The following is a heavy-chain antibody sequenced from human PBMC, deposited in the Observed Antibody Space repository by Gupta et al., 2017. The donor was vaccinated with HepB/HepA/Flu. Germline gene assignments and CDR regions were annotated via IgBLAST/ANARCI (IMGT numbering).Heavy chain of an antibody. D-gene: IGHD6-13*01. J-gene: IGHJ5*02. Sequence: QVQLVQSGAEVKKPGASVKVSCTASGYNFTSYDINWVRQATGQGLEWMGWMNPNSGNTGYAQKFQGRVTMTRNTSISTAYMELSSLRSEDTAVYYCARAYSSSWYDVDFDPWGQGTLVTVSS. CDR2: MNPNSGNT. CDR3: ARAYSSSWYDVDFDP. V-gene: IGHV1-8*01. CDR1: GYNFTSYD.